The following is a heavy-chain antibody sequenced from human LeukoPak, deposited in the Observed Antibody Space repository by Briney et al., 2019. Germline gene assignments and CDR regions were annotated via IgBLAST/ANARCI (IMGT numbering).Heavy chain of an antibody. D-gene: IGHD5-12*01. CDR1: GFSFSSYA. V-gene: IGHV3-23*01. CDR3: AKSVKGVATGPGDY. Sequence: GGSLRLSCAASGFSFSSYAMRWVRRTPGERLEWVSAISGSGASTYYADALKGRFTISRDSSRNSLYLQMNSLRADDTAVYYCAKSVKGVATGPGDYWGQGTLVAVSS. J-gene: IGHJ4*02. CDR2: ISGSGAST.